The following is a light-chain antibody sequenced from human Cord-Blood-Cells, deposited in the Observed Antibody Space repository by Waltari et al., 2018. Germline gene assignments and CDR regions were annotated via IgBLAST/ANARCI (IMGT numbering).Light chain of an antibody. Sequence: QSALTQPASVSGSPGQSITISCTGTSSEVGGYNYVSWYQQHPGQDPKLMIYDVSNRPSGVSNRFSGSKSGNTASLTISGLQAEDEADYYCSSYTSSSTPYVFGTGTKVTVL. V-gene: IGLV2-14*01. CDR3: SSYTSSSTPYV. CDR2: DVS. J-gene: IGLJ1*01. CDR1: SSEVGGYNY.